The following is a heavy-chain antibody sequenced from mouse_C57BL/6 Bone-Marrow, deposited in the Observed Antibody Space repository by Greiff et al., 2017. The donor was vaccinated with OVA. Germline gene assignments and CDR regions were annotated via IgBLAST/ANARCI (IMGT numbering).Heavy chain of an antibody. CDR1: GYTFTSYW. D-gene: IGHD1-1*01. Sequence: VQLQQPGAELVMPGASVKLSCKASGYTFTSYWMHWVKQRPGQGLEWIGEIDPSDSYTTYNQKFKGKSTLTVDKSSSTAYMQLSSLTSEDSAVYYCAREANYDGSSFDYWGQGTTLTVSS. V-gene: IGHV1-69*01. J-gene: IGHJ2*01. CDR3: AREANYDGSSFDY. CDR2: IDPSDSYT.